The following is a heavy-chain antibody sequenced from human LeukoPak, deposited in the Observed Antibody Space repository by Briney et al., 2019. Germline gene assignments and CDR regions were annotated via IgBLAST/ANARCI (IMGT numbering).Heavy chain of an antibody. V-gene: IGHV3-48*03. J-gene: IGHJ6*02. CDR2: ISSSGSTI. CDR3: AREVPYYGMDV. CDR1: GFTFSSYE. Sequence: PGGSLRLSCAASGFTFSSYEMNWVRQAPGKGVEWVSYISSSGSTIYYADSVKGRFTISRDNAKNSLYLQMNSLRAEDTAVYYCAREVPYYGMDVWGQGTTVTVSS.